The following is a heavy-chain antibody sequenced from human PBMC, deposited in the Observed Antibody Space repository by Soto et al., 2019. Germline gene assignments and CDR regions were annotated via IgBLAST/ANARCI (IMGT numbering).Heavy chain of an antibody. CDR1: GFTFSSYA. J-gene: IGHJ4*02. CDR2: ISYDGSNK. V-gene: IGHV3-30-3*01. D-gene: IGHD1-26*01. CDR3: ARDREQALHPLDY. Sequence: GGSLRLSCAASGFTFSSYAMHWVRQAPGKGLEWVAVISYDGSNKHYADSVKGRFTISRDNSKNTLYLQMNSLRAEDTAVYYCARDREQALHPLDYWGQGTLVTVSS.